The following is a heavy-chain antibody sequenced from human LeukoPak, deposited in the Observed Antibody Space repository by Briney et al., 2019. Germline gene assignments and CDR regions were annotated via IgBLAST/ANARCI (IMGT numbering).Heavy chain of an antibody. CDR2: SYYTGSP. V-gene: IGHV4-59*08. J-gene: IGHJ4*02. D-gene: IGHD4-23*01. CDR1: GSISSYY. CDR3: AGVRSTVGWRSFDY. Sequence: SETLSLTCTVSGSISSYYWSWIRQPPGKGLEWIGHSYYTGSPNYNPSLKSRVTISVDTPKNQFSLKLSSVTAADTAVYYCAGVRSTVGWRSFDYWGQGTLVTVS.